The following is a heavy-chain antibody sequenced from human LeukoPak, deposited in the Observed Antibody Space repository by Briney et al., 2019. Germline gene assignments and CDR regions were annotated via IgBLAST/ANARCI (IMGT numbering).Heavy chain of an antibody. J-gene: IGHJ5*02. CDR3: ARDRNRVDDSDDHYPSWFDP. CDR1: GYTFTNYG. D-gene: IGHD5/OR15-5a*01. Sequence: ASVKVSCKASGYTFTNYGISWVRQAPGQGLEWMGWISGFGGNTKYAQKFQGRVTMTTDTSTSTAYMDLRSLRSDDTAVYFCARDRNRVDDSDDHYPSWFDPWGQGTRVTVSS. V-gene: IGHV1-18*01. CDR2: ISGFGGNT.